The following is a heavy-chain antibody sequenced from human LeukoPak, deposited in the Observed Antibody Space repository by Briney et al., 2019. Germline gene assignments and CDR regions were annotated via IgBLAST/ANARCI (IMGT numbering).Heavy chain of an antibody. V-gene: IGHV4-39*01. CDR1: GGSISSRGYY. J-gene: IGHJ6*03. CDR2: IYYSGST. Sequence: PSETLSLTCTVSGGSISSRGYYWGWIRQPPGKGLEWIGSIYYSGSTYYNPSLQSRVTISVDTPKKQFSLKRTSVPAADTAVYYCASFYCSGGSCYQYFSYYYMDVWGKGTTVTISS. D-gene: IGHD2-15*01. CDR3: ASFYCSGGSCYQYFSYYYMDV.